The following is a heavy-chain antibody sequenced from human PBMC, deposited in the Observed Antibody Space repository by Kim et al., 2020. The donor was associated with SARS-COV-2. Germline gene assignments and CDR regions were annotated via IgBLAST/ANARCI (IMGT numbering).Heavy chain of an antibody. CDR1: GYTFTGYY. CDR2: INPNSGGT. V-gene: IGHV1-2*02. CDR3: ARGSGVDSSGYYHFDY. J-gene: IGHJ4*02. Sequence: ASVKVSCKASGYTFTGYYLHWVRQAPGQGLEWMGWINPNSGGTNYAQKFQGRVTMTRDTSISTAYMELSRLRSDDTAVYYCARGSGVDSSGYYHFDYWGQGTLVTVSS. D-gene: IGHD3-22*01.